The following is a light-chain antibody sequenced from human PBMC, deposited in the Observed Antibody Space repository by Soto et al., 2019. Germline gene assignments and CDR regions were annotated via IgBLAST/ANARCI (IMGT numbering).Light chain of an antibody. CDR3: QQCKSYYT. CDR2: DAY. CDR1: QNIDRW. V-gene: IGKV1-5*01. Sequence: DIQLTQSASTLSASVGDRVTITCRASQNIDRWLAWYQRKPGKAPKLLIYDAYALQNGVPPRFIGSGSGTEFTLTISSLQPDDCATYYCQQCKSYYTCGHWTNLEMK. J-gene: IGKJ2*01.